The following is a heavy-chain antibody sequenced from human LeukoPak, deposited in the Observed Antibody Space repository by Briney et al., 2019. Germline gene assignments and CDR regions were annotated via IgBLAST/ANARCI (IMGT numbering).Heavy chain of an antibody. CDR2: ISYDGSNK. V-gene: IGHV3-30*04. D-gene: IGHD3-10*01. Sequence: GRSLRLSCAASGFTFSSYAMHWVRQAPGKGLEWVAVISYDGSNKYYADSVKGRFTISRDNSKNTLYLQMSSLRAEDTAVYYCARVGWGVRGVIIRQSLDYWGQGTLVTVSS. J-gene: IGHJ4*02. CDR3: ARVGWGVRGVIIRQSLDY. CDR1: GFTFSSYA.